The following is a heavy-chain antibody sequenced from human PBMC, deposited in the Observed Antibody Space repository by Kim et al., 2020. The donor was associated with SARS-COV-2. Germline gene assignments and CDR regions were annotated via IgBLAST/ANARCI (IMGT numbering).Heavy chain of an antibody. CDR1: GFTVSSNY. CDR2: IYSGGST. J-gene: IGHJ2*01. D-gene: IGHD6-13*01. V-gene: IGHV3-53*04. CDR3: ARGSGYSSSWYPMGGDWYFDL. Sequence: GGSLRLSCAASGFTVSSNYMSWVRQAPGKGLEWVSVIYSGGSTYYADSVKGRFTISRHNSKNTLYLQMNSLRAEDTAVYYCARGSGYSSSWYPMGGDWYFDLWGRGTLVTVSS.